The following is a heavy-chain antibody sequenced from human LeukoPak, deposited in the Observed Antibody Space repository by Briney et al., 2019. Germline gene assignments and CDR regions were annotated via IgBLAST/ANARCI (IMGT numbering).Heavy chain of an antibody. J-gene: IGHJ4*02. D-gene: IGHD6-19*01. V-gene: IGHV3-33*01. CDR1: AFPFSSYG. CDR3: ASGVYSSGWYLDY. Sequence: GGSLRLSCAASAFPFSSYGMHWVRQAPGKGLEWVAVIWHDGSHEYYADSVTGRFTISRDNSKNTLYLQMNSLRAEDTAIYYCASGVYSSGWYLDYWGQGTLVTVSS. CDR2: IWHDGSHE.